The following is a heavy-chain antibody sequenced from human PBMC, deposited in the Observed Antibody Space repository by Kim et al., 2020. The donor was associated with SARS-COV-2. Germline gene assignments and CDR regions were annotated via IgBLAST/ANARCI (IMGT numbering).Heavy chain of an antibody. CDR2: IRSKVNGYAT. V-gene: IGHV3-73*01. Sequence: GGSLRLSCGASGFTFSDSAMHWVRRASGKGLEWVGRIRSKVNGYATAYSASVRGSFTISRDDSRNTAYLQMNSLKTEDTAVYYCARVAGTTLAIWDAFDIRGQGTMVAGSS. CDR3: ARVAGTTLAIWDAFDI. CDR1: GFTFSDSA. D-gene: IGHD1-1*01. J-gene: IGHJ3*02.